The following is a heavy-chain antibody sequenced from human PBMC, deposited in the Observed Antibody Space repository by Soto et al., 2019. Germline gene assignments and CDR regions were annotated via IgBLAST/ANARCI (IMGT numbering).Heavy chain of an antibody. V-gene: IGHV3-48*01. CDR3: ASKFCSGGSCYSRYYYYMDV. J-gene: IGHJ6*03. Sequence: EVQLVESGGGLVQPGGSLRLSCAASGFTFSSYSMNWVRQAPGKGLEWVCYISSSSSTINYADSVKGRFSISRDNANNSLYLQMNSLRAEDTAVYYCASKFCSGGSCYSRYYYYMDVWGKGTTVTVSS. D-gene: IGHD2-15*01. CDR1: GFTFSSYS. CDR2: ISSSSSTI.